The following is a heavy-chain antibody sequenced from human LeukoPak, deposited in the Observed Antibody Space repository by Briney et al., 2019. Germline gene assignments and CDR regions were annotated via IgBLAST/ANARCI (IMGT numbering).Heavy chain of an antibody. J-gene: IGHJ3*02. V-gene: IGHV1-2*02. CDR1: GYTFTGYY. D-gene: IGHD3-22*01. CDR2: INPNSGGT. CDR3: ARDYYDSSGMGAFDI. Sequence: ASVKVSCKASGYTFTGYYMHWVRQAPGQGLEWMGWINPNSGGTNYAQKSQGRVTMTRDTSISIFYMELSRLRSDDTAVYYCARDYYDSSGMGAFDIWGQGTMVTVSS.